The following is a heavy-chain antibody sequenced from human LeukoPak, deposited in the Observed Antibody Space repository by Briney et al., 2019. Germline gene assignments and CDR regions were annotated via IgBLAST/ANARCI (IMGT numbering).Heavy chain of an antibody. CDR3: ARGVDSAIDW. CDR1: GFTFSSYW. J-gene: IGHJ4*02. CDR2: INGDGRDK. V-gene: IGHV3-7*01. D-gene: IGHD3-9*01. Sequence: GGSVRLSCAASGFTFSSYWMNWVRQAPGKGLEWVANINGDGRDKYYVGSVRGRFTISRDNADNALYLQMNSLRGDDTALYYCARGVDSAIDWWGQGTLVTVSS.